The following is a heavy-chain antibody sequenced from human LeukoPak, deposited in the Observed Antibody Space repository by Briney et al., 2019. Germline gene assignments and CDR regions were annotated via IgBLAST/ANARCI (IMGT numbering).Heavy chain of an antibody. CDR1: GFSLSTSGMC. CDR2: IDWDDDK. V-gene: IGHV2-70*11. J-gene: IGHJ4*02. D-gene: IGHD6-19*01. CDR3: ARIAVAGNGADY. Sequence: SGPALVKPTQTLTLTCTFSGFSLSTSGMCASWIRQPPGKALEWLARIDWDDDKYYSTSLKTRLTISKDTSKNQVVLTMTNMDPVDTATYYCARIAVAGNGADYWGQGTLVTVSS.